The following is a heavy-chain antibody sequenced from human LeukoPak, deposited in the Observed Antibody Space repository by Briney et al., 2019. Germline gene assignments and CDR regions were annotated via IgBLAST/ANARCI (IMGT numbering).Heavy chain of an antibody. CDR3: AIAARSWEYFDY. CDR2: IYTSGST. CDR1: GGSIGSYY. J-gene: IGHJ4*02. V-gene: IGHV4-4*07. D-gene: IGHD6-6*01. Sequence: SETLSLTCTVSGGSIGSYYWSWIRQPAGKGLEWIGRIYTSGSTNYNPSLKSRVTMSVDTSKNQFSLKLSSVTAADTAVYYCAIAARSWEYFDYWGQGTLVTVSS.